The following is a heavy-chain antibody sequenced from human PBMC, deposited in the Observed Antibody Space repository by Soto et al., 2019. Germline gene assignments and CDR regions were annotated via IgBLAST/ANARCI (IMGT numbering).Heavy chain of an antibody. D-gene: IGHD3-10*01. V-gene: IGHV3-23*01. J-gene: IGHJ6*02. CDR1: GFIFGSYA. CDR3: AKDGFRGVYYYYCMDV. CDR2: ISDSGGST. Sequence: GGSLRLSCVASGFIFGSYAMSWVRQAPGKGLEWVSGISDSGGSTYYADSVKGRLIISRDNSKNMLYLQLSSLRAEDTAIYYCAKDGFRGVYYYYCMDVWGQEPTVTVS.